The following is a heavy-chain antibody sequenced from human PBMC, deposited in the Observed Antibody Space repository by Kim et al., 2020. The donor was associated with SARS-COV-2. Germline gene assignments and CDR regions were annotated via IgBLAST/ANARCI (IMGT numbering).Heavy chain of an antibody. V-gene: IGHV1-46*01. D-gene: IGHD2-2*02. CDR2: INPSGGST. CDR3: ARDLHDIVVVPAAIRAPVYECGMDC. CDR1: GYTFTSYY. Sequence: ASVKVSCKASGYTFTSYYMHWVRQAPGQGLEWMGIINPSGGSTSYAQKFQGRVTMTRDTSTSTAYMELSSLRSEDTAVYYCARDLHDIVVVPAAIRAPVYECGMDCWGQGTTVTVSS. J-gene: IGHJ6*02.